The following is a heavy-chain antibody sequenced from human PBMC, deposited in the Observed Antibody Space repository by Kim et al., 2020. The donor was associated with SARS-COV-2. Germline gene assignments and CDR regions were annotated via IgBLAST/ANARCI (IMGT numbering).Heavy chain of an antibody. D-gene: IGHD3-10*01. CDR1: GGTFSSYA. CDR2: IIPIFGTA. Sequence: SVKVSCKASGGTFSSYAISCVRQAPGQGLEWMGGIIPIFGTANYAQKFQGRVTITADKSTSTAYMELSSLRSEDTAVYYCARGFRTRVYYYYGMDVWGQGTTVTVSS. V-gene: IGHV1-69*06. CDR3: ARGFRTRVYYYYGMDV. J-gene: IGHJ6*02.